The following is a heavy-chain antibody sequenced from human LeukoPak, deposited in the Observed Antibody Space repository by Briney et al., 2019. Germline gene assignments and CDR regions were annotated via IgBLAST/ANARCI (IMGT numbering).Heavy chain of an antibody. V-gene: IGHV4-59*01. D-gene: IGHD5-24*01. J-gene: IGHJ4*02. Sequence: PSETLSLTRTVSGGSISSYYWSWIRQPPGKGLEWIGYIYYSGSTNYNPSLKSRVTISVDTSKNQFSLKLSSVTAADTAVYYCARERDGYREFDYWGQGTLVTVSS. CDR1: GGSISSYY. CDR3: ARERDGYREFDY. CDR2: IYYSGST.